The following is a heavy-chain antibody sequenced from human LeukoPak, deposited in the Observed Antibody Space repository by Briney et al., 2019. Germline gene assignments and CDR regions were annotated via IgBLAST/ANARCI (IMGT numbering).Heavy chain of an antibody. J-gene: IGHJ4*02. CDR1: GFTFSSCG. Sequence: PGGSLRLSCAASGFTFSSCGMHWVRQAPGKGLEWVAVISYDVKRQYYADSVKGRFTISRDNSKNTLYLQMDSLRAEDTAVYFCVKEQSSGSYGTSDYWGQGTLVTVSS. V-gene: IGHV3-30*18. D-gene: IGHD3-10*01. CDR2: ISYDVKRQ. CDR3: VKEQSSGSYGTSDY.